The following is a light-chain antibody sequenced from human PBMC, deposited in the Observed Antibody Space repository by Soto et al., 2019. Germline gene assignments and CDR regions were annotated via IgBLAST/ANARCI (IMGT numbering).Light chain of an antibody. J-gene: IGKJ1*01. CDR3: QPYNSYWT. CDR1: QSISSW. CDR2: DAS. Sequence: IQITQYPSTLSASVGDRVTITCRASQSISSWLAWYQQKPGKAPKLLIYDASSLESGVPSRFSGRGSGTEFTLTISSLQPDDFATYYCQPYNSYWTFGQGTKV. V-gene: IGKV1-5*01.